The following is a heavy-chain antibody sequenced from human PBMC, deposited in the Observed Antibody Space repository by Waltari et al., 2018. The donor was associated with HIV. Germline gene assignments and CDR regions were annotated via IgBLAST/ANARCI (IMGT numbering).Heavy chain of an antibody. J-gene: IGHJ3*01. CDR3: AKSMRDLRPSAFDV. V-gene: IGHV3-23*01. Sequence: EVQLLESGGGLVQPGGSLRLSCTASGFTFRNFAMSGVRQAPGKGPEWVSDSCGSDSTASYADYVKCRFTISRDFSNNTLFLQMNNLRAEDTAGYFCAKSMRDLRPSAFDVWGQGTMVAISS. CDR1: GFTFRNFA. CDR2: SCGSDSTA. D-gene: IGHD2-8*01.